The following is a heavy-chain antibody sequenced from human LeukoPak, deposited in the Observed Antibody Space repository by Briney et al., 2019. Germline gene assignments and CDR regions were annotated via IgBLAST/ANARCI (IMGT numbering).Heavy chain of an antibody. CDR3: AKDMAADSFYYYGMDV. CDR1: GFTFSSYW. CDR2: ISWDGGST. D-gene: IGHD6-13*01. Sequence: GGSLRLSCAASGFTFSSYWMHWVRQAPGKGLEWVSLISWDGGSTYYADSVKGRFTISRDNSKNSLYLQMNSLRTEDTALYYCAKDMAADSFYYYGMDVWGQGTTVTVSS. V-gene: IGHV3-43*01. J-gene: IGHJ6*02.